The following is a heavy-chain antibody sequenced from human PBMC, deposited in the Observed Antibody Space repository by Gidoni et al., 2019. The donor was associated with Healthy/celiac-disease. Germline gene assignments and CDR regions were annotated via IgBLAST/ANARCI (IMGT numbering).Heavy chain of an antibody. CDR3: ARAPYGDYDHWYFDL. V-gene: IGHV1-69*04. CDR2: IIPILGIA. Sequence: QVQLVQSGAEVKKPGASVKVSCKASGGTFRSYAISWVRQAPGQGLEGMGRIIPILGIANYAQKFQGRVTITADKSTSTAYMELSSLRSEDTAVYYCARAPYGDYDHWYFDLWGRGTLVTVSS. D-gene: IGHD4-17*01. CDR1: GGTFRSYA. J-gene: IGHJ2*01.